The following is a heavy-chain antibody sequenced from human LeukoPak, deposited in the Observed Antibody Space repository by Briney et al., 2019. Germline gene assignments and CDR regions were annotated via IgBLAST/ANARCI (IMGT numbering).Heavy chain of an antibody. J-gene: IGHJ4*02. V-gene: IGHV2-70*12. Sequence: SGPTLFNPPQTLTLTCTFSGFSLSTRGMCVSWIRQPPGKALEWLAVIDWDDEKYYNTSLKTRLTISKDTSKNQVVLTMTNMDPVDTATYYCAQRGSCWTRGSDYWGQGTLVTVSS. CDR3: AQRGSCWTRGSDY. CDR2: IDWDDEK. D-gene: IGHD6-19*01. CDR1: GFSLSTRGMC.